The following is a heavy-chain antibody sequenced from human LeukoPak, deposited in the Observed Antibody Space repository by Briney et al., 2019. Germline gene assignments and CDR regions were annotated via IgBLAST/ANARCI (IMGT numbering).Heavy chain of an antibody. J-gene: IGHJ6*03. Sequence: SETLSLTCTVSGGSISSSSYYWGWIRQPPGKGLEWIGSIYYSGSTYYNPSLKSRVTIPVDTSKNQFSLKLSSVTAADTAVYYCAKQKGGYCSSTSCYGWYYYYYYMDVWGKGTTVTVSS. D-gene: IGHD2-2*01. CDR2: IYYSGST. V-gene: IGHV4-39*07. CDR3: AKQKGGYCSSTSCYGWYYYYYYMDV. CDR1: GGSISSSSYY.